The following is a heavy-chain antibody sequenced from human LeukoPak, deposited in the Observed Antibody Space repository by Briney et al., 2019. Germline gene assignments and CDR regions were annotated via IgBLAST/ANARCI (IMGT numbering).Heavy chain of an antibody. Sequence: QPGRSLRLSCAASGFTFSSYGMHWVRQAPGKGLEWVAVIWYDGSNKYYADSVKGRFTISRDNSKNTLYLQMDSLRAEDTAVYYCARDRIAVAGIYYFDYWGQGTLVTVSS. CDR3: ARDRIAVAGIYYFDY. J-gene: IGHJ4*02. CDR1: GFTFSSYG. V-gene: IGHV3-33*01. D-gene: IGHD6-19*01. CDR2: IWYDGSNK.